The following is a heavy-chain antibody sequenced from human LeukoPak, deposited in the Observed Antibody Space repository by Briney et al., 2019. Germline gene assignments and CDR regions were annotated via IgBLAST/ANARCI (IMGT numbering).Heavy chain of an antibody. V-gene: IGHV3-74*01. J-gene: IGHJ4*02. Sequence: PGGSLRLSCAASGFIFSGHWMHWVRQAPGEGLVCVARIKKDGTYRDYGDSVKGRFTISRDNAKNTLYPQMNSLRVEDTARYYCVRDDDVYGFDYWGQGTVVTVSS. CDR1: GFIFSGHW. D-gene: IGHD3-16*01. CDR3: VRDDDVYGFDY. CDR2: IKKDGTYR.